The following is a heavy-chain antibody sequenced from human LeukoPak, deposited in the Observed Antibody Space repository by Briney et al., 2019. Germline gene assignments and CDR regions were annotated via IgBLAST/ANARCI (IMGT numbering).Heavy chain of an antibody. D-gene: IGHD6-19*01. V-gene: IGHV3-53*01. Sequence: PGGSLRLSCAASGFTVSSNYMSWVRQAPGKGLEWVSTIYSGGSTYYADSVKGRFTISRDNSKNTLYLQMNSLRGEDTAVYYCARNGYTSGWYRNWGQGTLVTASS. CDR2: IYSGGST. CDR3: ARNGYTSGWYRN. J-gene: IGHJ4*02. CDR1: GFTVSSNY.